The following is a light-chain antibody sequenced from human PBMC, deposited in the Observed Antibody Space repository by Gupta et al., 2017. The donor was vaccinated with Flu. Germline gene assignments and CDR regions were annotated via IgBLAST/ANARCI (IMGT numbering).Light chain of an antibody. CDR2: LGS. CDR1: QSLLHSNGCNY. V-gene: IGKV2-28*01. J-gene: IGKJ2*04. Sequence: IVMTQSPLSLPVTPGEPASISCRSSQSLLHSNGCNYVDWYLQKPGQAPQLLIYLGSNRASGVPDRFSGSGSGTDFTLKISRVEAEDVGVYYCKQALQTPRSFGQGTKLEIK. CDR3: KQALQTPRS.